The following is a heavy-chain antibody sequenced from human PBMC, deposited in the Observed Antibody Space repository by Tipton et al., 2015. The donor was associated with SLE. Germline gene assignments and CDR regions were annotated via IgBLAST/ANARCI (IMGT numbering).Heavy chain of an antibody. V-gene: IGHV4-34*01. CDR1: GGSFSGYY. D-gene: IGHD1-1*01. CDR2: INHSGST. J-gene: IGHJ2*01. Sequence: TLSLTCAVYGGSFSGYYWSWIRQPPGKGLEWIGEINHSGSTNSNPSLKSRVTISVDTSKNQFSLKLSSVTAADTAVYYCARFYPERPNWYFDLWGRGTLVTVSS. CDR3: ARFYPERPNWYFDL.